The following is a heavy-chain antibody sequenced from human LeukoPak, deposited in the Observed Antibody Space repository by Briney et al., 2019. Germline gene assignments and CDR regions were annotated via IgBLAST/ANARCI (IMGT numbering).Heavy chain of an antibody. CDR3: AKLGFDSSGSHSLVDY. J-gene: IGHJ4*02. D-gene: IGHD3-22*01. CDR2: VSYDGSKK. CDR1: GFTFSSYG. V-gene: IGHV3-30*18. Sequence: GGSLRLSCAASGFTFSSYGMHWVRQAPGKGLEWVGFVSYDGSKKFYADFVKGRFSISRDNSKNTLYVQMNSLGAEDTALYYCAKLGFDSSGSHSLVDYWGQGTPVTVSS.